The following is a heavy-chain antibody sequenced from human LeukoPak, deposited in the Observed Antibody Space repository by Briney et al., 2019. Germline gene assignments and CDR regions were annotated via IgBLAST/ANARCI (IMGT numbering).Heavy chain of an antibody. CDR3: ARAYSERYGLGYYYMDV. D-gene: IGHD1-26*01. CDR1: GGSISSSSYY. V-gene: IGHV4-61*09. CDR2: ISTSGST. J-gene: IGHJ6*03. Sequence: SETLSLTCTVSGGSISSSSYYWSWIRQPAGKGLESIGHISTSGSTNYNPSLKSRVTMSVDTSKNQFSLKLSSVTAADTAVYYCARAYSERYGLGYYYMDVWGKGTTVTISS.